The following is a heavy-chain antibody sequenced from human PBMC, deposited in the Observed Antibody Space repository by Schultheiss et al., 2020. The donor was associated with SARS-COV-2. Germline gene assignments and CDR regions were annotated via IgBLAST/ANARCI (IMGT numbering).Heavy chain of an antibody. Sequence: GGSLRLSCAVSGFTSSSYAMHWVRQAPGKGLEWVSSISSSSSYIYYADSVKGRFTISRDNAKNSLYLQMNSLRAEDTAVYYCARITRYYMDVWGKGTTVTVSS. CDR3: ARITRYYMDV. CDR1: GFTSSSYA. D-gene: IGHD3-3*01. J-gene: IGHJ6*03. V-gene: IGHV3-21*01. CDR2: ISSSSSYI.